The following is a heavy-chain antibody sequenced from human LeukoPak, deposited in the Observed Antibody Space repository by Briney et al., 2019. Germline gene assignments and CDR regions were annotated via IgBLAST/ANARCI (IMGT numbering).Heavy chain of an antibody. D-gene: IGHD3-22*01. CDR3: AKVGSSAYYHIGDFDY. CDR2: ISGSGGST. V-gene: IGHV3-23*01. Sequence: GGSLRLSCAASGFTFSSYAMSWVRQAPGKGLEWVSAISGSGGSTYYADSVEGRFTISRDNSKNTLYVQMNSLRAEDTAVYYCAKVGSSAYYHIGDFDYWGQGALVTVSS. J-gene: IGHJ4*02. CDR1: GFTFSSYA.